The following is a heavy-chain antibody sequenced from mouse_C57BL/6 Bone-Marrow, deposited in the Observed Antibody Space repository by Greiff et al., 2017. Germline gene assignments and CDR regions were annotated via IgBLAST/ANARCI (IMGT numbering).Heavy chain of an antibody. CDR3: ARSPMYYYGSSPFAY. CDR2: IDPEDGET. Sequence: EVKLVESGAELVKPGASVKLSCTASGFNIKDYYMHWVKQRTEQGLEWIGRIDPEDGETKYAPKFQGTATITADTSSNTAYLQLSSLTSEDTAVYYCARSPMYYYGSSPFAYWGQGTLVTVSA. J-gene: IGHJ3*01. D-gene: IGHD1-1*01. V-gene: IGHV14-2*01. CDR1: GFNIKDYY.